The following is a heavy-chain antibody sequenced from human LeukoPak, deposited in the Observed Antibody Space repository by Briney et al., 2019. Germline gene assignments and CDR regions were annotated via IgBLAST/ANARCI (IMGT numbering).Heavy chain of an antibody. D-gene: IGHD1-26*01. J-gene: IGHJ4*02. V-gene: IGHV4-39*07. CDR3: ARALPSGRGYYFDY. Sequence: SETLSLTCTVSGGSISSSSYYWGWIRQPPGKGLEWIGSGYYSGSTYYNPALKSRVTISLDTSKSQFSLRLSSLTAADTAVYYCARALPSGRGYYFDYWGQGTLVTVSS. CDR2: GYYSGST. CDR1: GGSISSSSYY.